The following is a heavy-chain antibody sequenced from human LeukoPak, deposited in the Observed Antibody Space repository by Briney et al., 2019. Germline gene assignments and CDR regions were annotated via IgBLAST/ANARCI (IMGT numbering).Heavy chain of an antibody. V-gene: IGHV3-23*01. CDR3: TRDSSYGDYSTAFDY. CDR2: SGSTT. J-gene: IGHJ4*02. D-gene: IGHD4-17*01. CDR1: GFTFSSYA. Sequence: GGSLRLSRAASGFTFSSYAMSWVRQAPGKGLEWVSSSGSTTDYSDSVKGRFTISRDNSKNTLYLQMNSLSAEDTAVYYCTRDSSYGDYSTAFDYWGQGALVTVSS.